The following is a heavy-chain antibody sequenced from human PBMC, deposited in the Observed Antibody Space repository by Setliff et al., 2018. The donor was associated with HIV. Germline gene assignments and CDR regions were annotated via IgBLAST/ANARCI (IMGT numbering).Heavy chain of an antibody. CDR2: IIPLFGTS. J-gene: IGHJ5*02. CDR3: ARAKTSSYADPWFDP. D-gene: IGHD3-16*01. Sequence: SVKVSCKASGFTFTGSAVQWMRQARGQGLEWMGTIIPLFGTSNQAQKFHGRLKFTTDEPTSTAYMEVGGLTSDDTAMYFCARAKTSSYADPWFDPWGQGTQVTVSS. V-gene: IGHV1-69*05. CDR1: GFTFTGSA.